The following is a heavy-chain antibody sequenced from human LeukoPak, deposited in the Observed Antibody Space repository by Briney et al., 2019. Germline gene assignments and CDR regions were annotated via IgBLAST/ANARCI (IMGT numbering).Heavy chain of an antibody. CDR2: IYSGGST. D-gene: IGHD1-7*01. CDR3: ARGNYAPRYNWFDP. J-gene: IGHJ5*02. CDR1: GFTVSSNY. Sequence: PGGSLRLSCAASGFTVSSNYMSWVRQAPGKGLEWVSVIYSGGSTYYADSVKGRLTISRDNSKNTLYLQMNSLRAEDTAVYYCARGNYAPRYNWFDPWGQGTLVTVSS. V-gene: IGHV3-53*01.